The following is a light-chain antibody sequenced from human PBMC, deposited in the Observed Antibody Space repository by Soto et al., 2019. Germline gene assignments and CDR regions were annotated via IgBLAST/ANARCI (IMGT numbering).Light chain of an antibody. CDR1: QGIKNY. CDR3: QQYGDWPPET. J-gene: IGKJ2*01. Sequence: DIQVTQYPSSLSASVGDRVTITCRASQGIKNYLAWYQQKPGEIPKLLIYAASTLESGIPPRFSGSGSGTDFTLSISSLQSEDVAVYYCQQYGDWPPETFGQGTKLEI. CDR2: AAS. V-gene: IGKV1-27*01.